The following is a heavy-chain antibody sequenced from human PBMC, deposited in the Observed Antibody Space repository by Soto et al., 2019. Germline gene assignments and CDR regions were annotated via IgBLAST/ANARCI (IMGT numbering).Heavy chain of an antibody. CDR1: GFTVSSNY. CDR3: ARNYYDSGGGFDY. Sequence: PGGSLRLSSAASGFTVSSNYMSWVRQAPGKGLEWVPVIYSGGSTYYADSVKGRFTISRDNSKNTLYLQMNSLRAEDTAVYYCARNYYDSGGGFDYWGQGTLVTVSS. J-gene: IGHJ4*02. CDR2: IYSGGST. D-gene: IGHD3-22*01. V-gene: IGHV3-53*01.